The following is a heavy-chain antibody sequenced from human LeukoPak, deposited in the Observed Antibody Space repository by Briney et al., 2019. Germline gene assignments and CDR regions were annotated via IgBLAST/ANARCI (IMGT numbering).Heavy chain of an antibody. Sequence: PSETLSLTCSVYGGSFSGYYWSWIRQPPGKGLEWIREINHSGRTNYNPSLKSRVTISVDTSKNPYSLKLSSVTAADTAVYYCARARRCSSTSCNRRAYYYMDVWGKGTTVTVSS. J-gene: IGHJ6*03. CDR3: ARARRCSSTSCNRRAYYYMDV. D-gene: IGHD2-2*01. V-gene: IGHV4-34*01. CDR1: GGSFSGYY. CDR2: INHSGRT.